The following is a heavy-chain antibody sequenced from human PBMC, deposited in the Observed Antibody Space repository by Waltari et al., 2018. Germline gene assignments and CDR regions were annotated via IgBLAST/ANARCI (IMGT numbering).Heavy chain of an antibody. V-gene: IGHV1-24*01. Sequence: QVQLVQSGAEVKKPGASVKVSCRVSGYSLTESALHWVRQAPGKGLEWLGGLDAEYGEAGDAQEFQGRVTMTEDKSKDTAYMELSSLTYEDTAVYYCTRDRVGYCSGGTCYSRWFDPWGQGTLVTVSS. CDR1: GYSLTESA. CDR3: TRDRVGYCSGGTCYSRWFDP. D-gene: IGHD2-15*01. J-gene: IGHJ5*02. CDR2: LDAEYGEA.